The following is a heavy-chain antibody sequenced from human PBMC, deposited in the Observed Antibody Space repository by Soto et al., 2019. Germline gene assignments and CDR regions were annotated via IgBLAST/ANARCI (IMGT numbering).Heavy chain of an antibody. Sequence: VGSLRLSCGGSGFTFANFGMGWVRQAPGKGLYWVSGISSSGRRTYYADSVKGRFTISRDNAKNSLYLQMNSLRAEDTAVYYCAGGLSYLWGQGTLVTVSS. CDR1: GFTFANFG. V-gene: IGHV3-21*01. CDR2: ISSSGRRT. D-gene: IGHD2-15*01. J-gene: IGHJ5*02. CDR3: AGGLSYL.